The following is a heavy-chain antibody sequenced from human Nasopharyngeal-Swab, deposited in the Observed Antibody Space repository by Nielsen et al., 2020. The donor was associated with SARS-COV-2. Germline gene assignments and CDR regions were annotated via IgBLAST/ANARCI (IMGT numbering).Heavy chain of an antibody. V-gene: IGHV3-21*01. Sequence: GESLKISCAASGFTFSSYSMNWARQAPGKGLEWVSSISSSSSYIYYADSVKGRFTISRDNAKNSLYLQMNSLRAEDTAVYYCARGGWGFDYWGQGTLVTVSS. CDR2: ISSSSSYI. CDR3: ARGGWGFDY. J-gene: IGHJ4*02. D-gene: IGHD6-19*01. CDR1: GFTFSSYS.